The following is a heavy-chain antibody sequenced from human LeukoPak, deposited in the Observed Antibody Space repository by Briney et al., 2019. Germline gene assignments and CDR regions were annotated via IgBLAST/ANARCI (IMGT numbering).Heavy chain of an antibody. CDR3: ARTRTDFVGYYFDY. V-gene: IGHV3-48*04. D-gene: IGHD3/OR15-3a*01. Sequence: GGSLRLSCAASGFTFSSYGMSWVRQAPGKGLEWVSYISSSGSTIYYADSVKGRFTISRDNAKNSLYLQMNSLRAEDTAVYYCARTRTDFVGYYFDYWGQGTPVTVSS. J-gene: IGHJ4*02. CDR2: ISSSGSTI. CDR1: GFTFSSYG.